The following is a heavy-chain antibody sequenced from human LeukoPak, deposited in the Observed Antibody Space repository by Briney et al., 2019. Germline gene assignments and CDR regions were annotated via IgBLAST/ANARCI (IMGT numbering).Heavy chain of an antibody. CDR1: GFTFSSYG. CDR2: ISYDGSNK. D-gene: IGHD2-15*01. Sequence: QPGRSLRLSCAASGFTFSSYGMHWVRQAPGKGLEWVAVISYDGSNKYYADSVKGRFTISRDNSKNTLYLQMNSLRAEDTAVYYCAKDYWDMDHFDYWGQGTLVTVSS. V-gene: IGHV3-30*18. CDR3: AKDYWDMDHFDY. J-gene: IGHJ4*02.